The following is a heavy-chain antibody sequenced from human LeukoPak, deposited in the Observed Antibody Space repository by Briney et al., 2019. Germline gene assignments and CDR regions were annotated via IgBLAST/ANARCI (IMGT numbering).Heavy chain of an antibody. Sequence: GASVKVSCKASGGTFSSYAISWVRQAPGQGLEWMGRIIPILGIANYAQKFQGRVTITAGKSTSTAYMELSSLRSEDTAVYYCARYSGYDPYFDYWGQGTLVTVSS. CDR3: ARYSGYDPYFDY. D-gene: IGHD5-12*01. CDR1: GGTFSSYA. V-gene: IGHV1-69*04. CDR2: IIPILGIA. J-gene: IGHJ4*02.